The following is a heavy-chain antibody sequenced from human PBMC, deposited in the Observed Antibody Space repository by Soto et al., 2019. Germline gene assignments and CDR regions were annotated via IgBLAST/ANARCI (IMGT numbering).Heavy chain of an antibody. Sequence: PGGSLRLSCAASGFTFSSYAMSWVRQAPGKGLEWVGRIKSKTDGGTTDYAAPVKGRFTISRDDSKNTLYLQMNSLKTEDTAVYYCTSGSGILTGYQSAYFDYWGQGTLVTVSS. CDR3: TSGSGILTGYQSAYFDY. J-gene: IGHJ4*02. CDR1: GFTFSSYA. V-gene: IGHV3-15*01. CDR2: IKSKTDGGTT. D-gene: IGHD3-9*01.